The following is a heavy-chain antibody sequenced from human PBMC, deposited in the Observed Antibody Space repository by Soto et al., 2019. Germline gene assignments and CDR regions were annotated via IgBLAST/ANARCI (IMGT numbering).Heavy chain of an antibody. CDR2: IYYSGST. Sequence: QVQLQESGPGLVKPSQTLSLTCTVSGGSISSGDYYWSWIRQHPGKGLEWIGYIYYSGSTYYNPSVKCRXXISVDTSTNQFSLKLSSVTAADTAVYYCARWWSGSRQGFDPWGQGTLVTVSS. CDR1: GGSISSGDYY. CDR3: ARWWSGSRQGFDP. D-gene: IGHD3-3*01. J-gene: IGHJ5*02. V-gene: IGHV4-31*03.